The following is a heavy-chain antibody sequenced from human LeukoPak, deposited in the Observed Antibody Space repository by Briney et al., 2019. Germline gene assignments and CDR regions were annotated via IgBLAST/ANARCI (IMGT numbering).Heavy chain of an antibody. CDR2: VYYTGSI. CDR1: GDSITSGACY. Sequence: SETLSLTCSVSGDSITSGACYWAWLRQPPGRGLEWIGSVYYTGSIKYNPSLKGRVSISRDMSKNQFSLNVNSVDATDTAVYYCARRDYAAWFDPWGQGTLVTVSS. J-gene: IGHJ5*02. CDR3: ARRDYAAWFDP. D-gene: IGHD4/OR15-4a*01. V-gene: IGHV4-39*07.